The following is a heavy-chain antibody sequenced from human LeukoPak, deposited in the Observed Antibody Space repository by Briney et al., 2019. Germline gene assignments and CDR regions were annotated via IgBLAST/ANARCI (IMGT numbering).Heavy chain of an antibody. Sequence: SETLSLTCTVSGGSISSYYWSWIRQPPGKGREWIGYIYYRGSTNYNPSLKSRVTISVDTSKNQFSLKLSSVTAADTAVYYCARGAATYYDFWSGYYRDYYYYYMDVWGKGTTVTVSS. J-gene: IGHJ6*03. CDR3: ARGAATYYDFWSGYYRDYYYYYMDV. CDR2: IYYRGST. D-gene: IGHD3-3*01. CDR1: GGSISSYY. V-gene: IGHV4-59*01.